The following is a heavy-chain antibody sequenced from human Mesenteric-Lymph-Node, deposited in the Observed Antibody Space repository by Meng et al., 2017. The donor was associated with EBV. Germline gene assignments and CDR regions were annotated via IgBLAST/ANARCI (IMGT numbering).Heavy chain of an antibody. J-gene: IGHJ5*02. CDR3: AREVVGEVARVDWFDP. Sequence: LHLQGAGPGLVKPSDTLSLTCTVSGGSVSTINYYWAWIRQTPGMGLEWIGYIYYSGSTNYNPSLNSRVTISVDTSKNQFSLKLTSVTAADTAVYYCAREVVGEVARVDWFDPWGQGTLVTVSS. D-gene: IGHD2-15*01. V-gene: IGHV4-61*05. CDR1: GGSVSTINYY. CDR2: IYYSGST.